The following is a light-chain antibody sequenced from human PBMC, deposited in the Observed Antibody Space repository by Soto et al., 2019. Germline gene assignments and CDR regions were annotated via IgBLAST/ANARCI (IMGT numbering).Light chain of an antibody. CDR3: SSYSGTNNYV. CDR1: SRDVGGYNF. CDR2: EVT. V-gene: IGLV2-8*01. J-gene: IGLJ1*01. Sequence: QSVLAQPASVSGSPGQSITISCIGTSRDVGGYNFVSWNQQHPGKAPKLIIYEVTKRPSGVPDRFSGSKSGNTASLTVSGLQAEDEADYYCSSYSGTNNYVFGTGTKVTVL.